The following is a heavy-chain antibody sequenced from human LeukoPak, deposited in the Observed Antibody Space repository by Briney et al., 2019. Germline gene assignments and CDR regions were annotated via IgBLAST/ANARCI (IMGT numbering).Heavy chain of an antibody. CDR2: INTDGSTI. Sequence: PGGSLRLSCATSGFTFRTYWMHWVRQAPGRGLEWVSRINTDGSTISYADSVKGRFTISRDNAKNTLYLQMNSLRAQDTAVYYCASEGYCSGGRCYPLYYFDSWGQGTLVTVSS. CDR3: ASEGYCSGGRCYPLYYFDS. CDR1: GFTFRTYW. D-gene: IGHD2-15*01. V-gene: IGHV3-74*01. J-gene: IGHJ4*02.